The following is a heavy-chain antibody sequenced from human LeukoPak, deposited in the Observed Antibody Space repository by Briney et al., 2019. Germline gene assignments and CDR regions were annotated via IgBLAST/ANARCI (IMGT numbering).Heavy chain of an antibody. CDR3: ARTIAAAGID. CDR2: IYYSGSA. CDR1: GGSISSGGYY. D-gene: IGHD6-13*01. J-gene: IGHJ1*01. Sequence: SQTLSLTCTVSGGSISSGGYYWSWIRQHPGKGLEWIGYIYYSGSAYYNPSLKSRVTISVDTSKNQFSLKLSSVTAADTAVYYCARTIAAAGIDWGQGTLVTVSS. V-gene: IGHV4-31*03.